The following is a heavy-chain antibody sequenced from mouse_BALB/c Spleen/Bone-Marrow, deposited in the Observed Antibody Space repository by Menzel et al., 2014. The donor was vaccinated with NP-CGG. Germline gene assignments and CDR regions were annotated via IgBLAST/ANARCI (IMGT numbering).Heavy chain of an antibody. Sequence: EVQLQQSGGGLVQPGGSLRLSCATSGFTFTDYYMNWVRQPPGKALEWLGFIRNKAYGYTTEYSASVKGRFTISRDNSQGILYLQMNTLRAEDSATYYCARDMGGILFDSWGQGTPLTVSS. CDR1: GFTFTDYY. V-gene: IGHV7-3*02. CDR3: ARDMGGILFDS. J-gene: IGHJ2*01. D-gene: IGHD4-1*01. CDR2: IRNKAYGYTT.